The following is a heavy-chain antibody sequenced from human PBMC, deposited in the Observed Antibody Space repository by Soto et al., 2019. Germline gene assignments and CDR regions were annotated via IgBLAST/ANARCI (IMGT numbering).Heavy chain of an antibody. D-gene: IGHD4-17*01. CDR2: IRSKPNNYAT. J-gene: IGHJ4*02. CDR1: GFTFSGSA. CDR3: LSVTTVIAFSHY. V-gene: IGHV3-73*02. Sequence: EVQLVESGGGLVQPGGSLKLSCAASGFTFSGSAMHWVRQASGKGLEWVGRIRSKPNNYATEYGASVKGRFAISRDDSRNTAYLQMSSRKTEDTAVYYCLSVTTVIAFSHYWGRGTLVTVSS.